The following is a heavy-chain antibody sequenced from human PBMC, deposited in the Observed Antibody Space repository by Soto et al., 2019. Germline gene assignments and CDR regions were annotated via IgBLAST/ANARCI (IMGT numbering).Heavy chain of an antibody. CDR1: GGAVSGGSHY. CDR2: IFYTGST. CDR3: ARGKDSPMSGGFDY. V-gene: IGHV4-61*01. D-gene: IGHD5-18*01. Sequence: NPSETLSLTCTVSGGAVSGGSHYWSWIRQTPGKGLEWVGYIFYTGSTRYNPSLKSRLTISVDASKNQFSLRLSSVTAADTAVYYCARGKDSPMSGGFDYWGQGTLVTVSS. J-gene: IGHJ4*02.